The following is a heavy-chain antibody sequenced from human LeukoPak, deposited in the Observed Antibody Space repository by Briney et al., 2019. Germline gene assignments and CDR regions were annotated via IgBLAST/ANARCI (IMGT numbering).Heavy chain of an antibody. CDR1: GDSIRSYY. CDR3: ARLGALHDAFDV. V-gene: IGHV4-59*12. D-gene: IGHD3-16*01. Sequence: KPSETLSLTCTVSGDSIRSYYWSWIRQPPGKGLEWIGNIHYSGSTKYSSSLKSRVTISVDTSNNQFSLRVTSLTAADTAVYYCARLGALHDAFDVWGQGTLVTVSS. CDR2: IHYSGST. J-gene: IGHJ3*01.